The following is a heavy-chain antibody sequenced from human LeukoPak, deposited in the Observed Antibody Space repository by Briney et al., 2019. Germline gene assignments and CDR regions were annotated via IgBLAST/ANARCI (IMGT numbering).Heavy chain of an antibody. CDR3: ATGSVGGSGPV. CDR1: GFTFSNAW. D-gene: IGHD3-10*01. Sequence: GGSLRLSCAASGFTFSNAWMSWVRQAPGKGLEWVGRIKSKTDGGTTDYAAPVKGRFTISRDDSKNTLYLQMNSLKTEDTAVYYCATGSVGGSGPVWGQGTTVTVSS. CDR2: IKSKTDGGTT. V-gene: IGHV3-15*01. J-gene: IGHJ6*02.